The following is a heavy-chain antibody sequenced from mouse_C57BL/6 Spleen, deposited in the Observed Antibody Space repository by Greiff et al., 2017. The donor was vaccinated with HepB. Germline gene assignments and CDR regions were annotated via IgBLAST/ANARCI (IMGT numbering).Heavy chain of an antibody. CDR2: IYPGSGST. CDR1: GYTFTSYW. CDR3: ARTRRSPYYFDY. J-gene: IGHJ2*01. Sequence: VQLQQPGAELVKPGASVKMSCKASGYTFTSYWITWVKQRPGQGLEWIGDIYPGSGSTNYNEKFKSKATLTVDTSSSTAYMQLSSLTSEDSAVYYCARTRRSPYYFDYWGQGTTLTVSS. V-gene: IGHV1-55*01. D-gene: IGHD1-1*01.